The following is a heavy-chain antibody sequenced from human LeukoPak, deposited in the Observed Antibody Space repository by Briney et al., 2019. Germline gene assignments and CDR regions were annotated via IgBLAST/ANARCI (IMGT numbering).Heavy chain of an antibody. Sequence: GGSLRLSCAASGFTFSSYSMNWVRQAPGKGLEWVSSISSSSSYIYYADSVKGRFNISRDNAKNSLYLQMNSLRAEDTAVYYCAGDLVVPAAIWPVERLFAPWGQGTLVTVSS. CDR1: GFTFSSYS. CDR3: AGDLVVPAAIWPVERLFAP. CDR2: ISSSSSYI. V-gene: IGHV3-21*01. J-gene: IGHJ5*02. D-gene: IGHD2-2*02.